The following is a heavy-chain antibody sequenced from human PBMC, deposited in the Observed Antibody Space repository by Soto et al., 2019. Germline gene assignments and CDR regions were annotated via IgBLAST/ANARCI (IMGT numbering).Heavy chain of an antibody. D-gene: IGHD3-22*01. CDR2: ISGSGGST. Sequence: EVQLLESGGGLVQPGGSLRLSCAASGFTFSSYAMSWVRQAPGKGLEWVSGISGSGGSTDYVDSVKGRFTISRDNSKNTLYLQMNSLRAEDTAVYYCASLDYYDSSGYRWDYWGQGTLVTVSS. CDR3: ASLDYYDSSGYRWDY. V-gene: IGHV3-23*01. J-gene: IGHJ4*02. CDR1: GFTFSSYA.